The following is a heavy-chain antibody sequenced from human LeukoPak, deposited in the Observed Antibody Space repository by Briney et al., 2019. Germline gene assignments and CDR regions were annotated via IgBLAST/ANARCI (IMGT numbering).Heavy chain of an antibody. CDR3: AAWPLTTRPFDI. CDR1: GFTFINSA. D-gene: IGHD3-22*01. Sequence: ASVKVSCKASGFTFINSAIQWVRQARGQRLEWIGWIVVGSGSTDLAQKFQERVTITRDMSTSTGHMELSSLRYEDTAAYYCAAWPLTTRPFDIWGQGTMVTVSS. V-gene: IGHV1-58*02. J-gene: IGHJ3*02. CDR2: IVVGSGST.